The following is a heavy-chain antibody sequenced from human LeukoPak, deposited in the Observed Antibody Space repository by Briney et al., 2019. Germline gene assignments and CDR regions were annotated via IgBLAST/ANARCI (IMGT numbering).Heavy chain of an antibody. V-gene: IGHV4-59*12. CDR2: IYYGGST. Sequence: SETLSLTCTVSGGSISSYYWSWIRQPPGKGLEWIGYIYYGGSTNYNPSLKSRVTISVDTSKNQFPLKLSSVTAADTAVYYCARDYYDSSGYSGGKGFDPWGQGTLVTVSS. CDR3: ARDYYDSSGYSGGKGFDP. D-gene: IGHD3-22*01. J-gene: IGHJ5*02. CDR1: GGSISSYY.